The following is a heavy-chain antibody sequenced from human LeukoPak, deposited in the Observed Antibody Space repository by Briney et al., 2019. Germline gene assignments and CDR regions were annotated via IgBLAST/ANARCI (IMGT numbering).Heavy chain of an antibody. CDR3: ARDLSAAYDF. Sequence: GGSLRLSCAASGFPFSSFGMHWVRQAPGKGLEWVARLVNDGIINYGDFAKGRFTISRDNSKSALYLEMNSLRVEDSGIYYCARDLSAAYDFWGQGVVVTVSS. V-gene: IGHV3-33*01. CDR1: GFPFSSFG. CDR2: LVNDGII. J-gene: IGHJ4*02. D-gene: IGHD2-21*01.